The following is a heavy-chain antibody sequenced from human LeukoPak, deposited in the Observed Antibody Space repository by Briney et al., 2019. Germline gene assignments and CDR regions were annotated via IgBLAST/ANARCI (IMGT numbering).Heavy chain of an antibody. Sequence: SQTLSLTCTVSGGSISSGGYYWSWIRQHPGKGLEWIGSIYHSGSTYYNPSLKSRLTISLDTSKNQFSLRLTSVTAADTAIYYCARDAGYNYGPYDSWGQGTLVTVSS. CDR1: GGSISSGGYY. CDR3: ARDAGYNYGPYDS. D-gene: IGHD5-18*01. J-gene: IGHJ4*02. CDR2: IYHSGST. V-gene: IGHV4-30-4*08.